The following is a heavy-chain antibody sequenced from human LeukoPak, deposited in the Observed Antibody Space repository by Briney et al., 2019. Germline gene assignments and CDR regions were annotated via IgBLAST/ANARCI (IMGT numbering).Heavy chain of an antibody. D-gene: IGHD2-21*01. CDR1: GFTFSNYW. CDR3: ARGGRFAYFLDY. CDR2: IKTDGSEK. J-gene: IGHJ4*02. Sequence: GGSLRLSCEGSGFTFSNYWMGWVRQAPGKGLQWVANIKTDGSEKYYVDSVKGRFTISRDNAKNTVYVNMHSLRDEDTAVYYCARGGRFAYFLDYWGQGNLVTVSS. V-gene: IGHV3-7*01.